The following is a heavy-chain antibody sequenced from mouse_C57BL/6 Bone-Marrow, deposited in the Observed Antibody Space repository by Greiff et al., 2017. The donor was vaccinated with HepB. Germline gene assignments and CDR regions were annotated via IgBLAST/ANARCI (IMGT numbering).Heavy chain of an antibody. CDR2: ISYDGSN. J-gene: IGHJ1*03. D-gene: IGHD2-5*01. CDR1: GYSITSGYY. CDR3: ARDGDSNYWYFDV. Sequence: EVQLQESGPGLVKPSQSLSLTCSVTGYSITSGYYWNWIRQFPGNKLEWMGYISYDGSNNYNPSLKNRISITRDTSKNQFFLKLNSVTTEDTATYYCARDGDSNYWYFDVWGTGTTVTVSS. V-gene: IGHV3-6*01.